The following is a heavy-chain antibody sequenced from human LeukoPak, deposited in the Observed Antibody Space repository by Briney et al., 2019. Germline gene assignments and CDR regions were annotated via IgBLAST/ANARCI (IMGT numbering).Heavy chain of an antibody. J-gene: IGHJ6*02. D-gene: IGHD2-15*01. V-gene: IGHV3-74*01. CDR2: INRDGSST. CDR1: GFTFSSYW. Sequence: GGSLRLSRAASGFTFSSYWMHWVRQAPGKGLVWVSRINRDGSSTSYANSVKGRFTISRDNAKNTLYLQMNSLRAEDTAVYYCARGDIVVVVAANKPYYYGMDVWGQGTTVTVSS. CDR3: ARGDIVVVVAANKPYYYGMDV.